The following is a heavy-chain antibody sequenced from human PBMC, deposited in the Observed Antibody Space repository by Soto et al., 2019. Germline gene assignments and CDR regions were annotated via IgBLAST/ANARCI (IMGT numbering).Heavy chain of an antibody. D-gene: IGHD3-10*01. J-gene: IGHJ6*02. CDR2: INPNSGTT. Sequence: QVQLVQSGAEVKKPGASVKVSCKASGYTFTDYYMHWVRQAPGQRLEWMGWINPNSGTTNYAQKFQGWVTMNRDTSITTVYMEVSRLSSDDTAVYYCARVPRGVYYGMDVWGQGTTVTVS. CDR3: ARVPRGVYYGMDV. V-gene: IGHV1-2*04. CDR1: GYTFTDYY.